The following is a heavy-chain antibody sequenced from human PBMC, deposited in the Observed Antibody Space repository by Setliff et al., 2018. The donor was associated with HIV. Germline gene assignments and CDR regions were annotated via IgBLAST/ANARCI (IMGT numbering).Heavy chain of an antibody. CDR2: MFYTGSA. J-gene: IGHJ4*02. Sequence: PSETLSLTCTVSAGSIRSSTYYWAWVRQPPGKGLEWIGTMFYTGSAYYTPSLKSRVTISVDTSKNQFSLRLSSVTAADTAIYYCARQFRYPGIAVAGIDYWGQGTLVTVSS. D-gene: IGHD6-19*01. CDR3: ARQFRYPGIAVAGIDY. V-gene: IGHV4-39*01. CDR1: AGSIRSSTYY.